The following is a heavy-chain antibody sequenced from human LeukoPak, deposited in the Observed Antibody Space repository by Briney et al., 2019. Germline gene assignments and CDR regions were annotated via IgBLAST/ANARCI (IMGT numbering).Heavy chain of an antibody. CDR3: AREPGGYYDSSGFLDD. J-gene: IGHJ4*02. CDR2: INSDGSIT. Sequence: GGSLRLSCATSGFTFSSYWMHWVRQVPGRGLVWVSRINSDGSITDYADSVKGRFTIARDTAQNTLHLQMSSLRVEDTAMYYCAREPGGYYDSSGFLDDWGQGTLVTVSS. CDR1: GFTFSSYW. V-gene: IGHV3-74*01. D-gene: IGHD3-22*01.